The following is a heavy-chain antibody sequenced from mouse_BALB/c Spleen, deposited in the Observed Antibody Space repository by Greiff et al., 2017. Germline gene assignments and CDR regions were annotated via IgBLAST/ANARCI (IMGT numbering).Heavy chain of an antibody. V-gene: IGHV1-4*01. CDR1: GYTFTSYT. Sequence: QVQLKQSGAELARPGASVKMSCKASGYTFTSYTMHWVKQRPGQGLEWIGYINPSSGYTNYNQKFKDKATLTADKSSSTAYMQLSSLTSEDSAVYYCARWYYDEAWFAYWGQGTLVTVSA. J-gene: IGHJ3*01. CDR3: ARWYYDEAWFAY. D-gene: IGHD2-4*01. CDR2: INPSSGYT.